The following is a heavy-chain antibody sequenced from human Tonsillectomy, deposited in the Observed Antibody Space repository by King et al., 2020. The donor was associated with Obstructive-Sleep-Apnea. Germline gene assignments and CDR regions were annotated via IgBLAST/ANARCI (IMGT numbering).Heavy chain of an antibody. CDR3: ARDHIAAAGTSDY. D-gene: IGHD6-13*01. CDR2: ISSSSSYI. J-gene: IGHJ4*02. V-gene: IGHV3-21*01. CDR1: GFTFSSYS. Sequence: VQLVESGGGLVKPGGSLRLSCAASGFTFSSYSMNWVRQAPGKGLEWVSSISSSSSYIYYADSVKGRFTISRDNAKNSLYLQMNSLRAVDTAVYYCARDHIAAAGTSDYWGQGTLVTVSS.